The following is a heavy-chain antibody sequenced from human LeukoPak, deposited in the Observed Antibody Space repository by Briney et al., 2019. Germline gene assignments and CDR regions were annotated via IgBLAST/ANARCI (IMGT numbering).Heavy chain of an antibody. CDR1: GGTFSSYA. J-gene: IGHJ5*02. D-gene: IGHD4-23*01. CDR3: ASFSHDYGGNSGA. V-gene: IGHV1-69*05. Sequence: SVKVSCKASGGTFSSYAISWVRQAPGQGLEWMGGIIPIFGTANYAQKFQGRVTIATDESTSTAYMELSSLRSEDTAVYYCASFSHDYGGNSGAWGQGTLVTVSS. CDR2: IIPIFGTA.